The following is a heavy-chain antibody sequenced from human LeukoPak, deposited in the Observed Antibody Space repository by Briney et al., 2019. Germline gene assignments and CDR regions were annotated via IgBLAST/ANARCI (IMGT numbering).Heavy chain of an antibody. Sequence: GGSLRLSCAASGFPFSDDWMNWVRQAPGKGLEWVGRIKKKGDGGTTDYAAPVKGRFTISRDDSKNMLYLEMNNLKIEGTAVYYCTTVTMVRDYDYWGQGTLVTVSS. CDR1: GFPFSDDW. V-gene: IGHV3-15*01. D-gene: IGHD3-10*01. CDR2: IKKKGDGGTT. J-gene: IGHJ4*02. CDR3: TTVTMVRDYDY.